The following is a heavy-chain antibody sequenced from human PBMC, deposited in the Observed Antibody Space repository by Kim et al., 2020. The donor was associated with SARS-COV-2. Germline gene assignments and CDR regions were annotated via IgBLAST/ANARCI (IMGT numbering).Heavy chain of an antibody. CDR1: GFTFSSYC. CDR2: IKHDGSEK. CDR3: ARDYRGGYYRYFDY. V-gene: IGHV3-7*01. Sequence: GGSLRLSCAASGFTFSSYCMSWVRQAPGKGLEWVATIKHDGSEKYYADSVKGRFTISRDNAKNSLYLQMNSLRAEDTAVYYCARDYRGGYYRYFDYWGQGTLVTVSS. D-gene: IGHD1-26*01. J-gene: IGHJ4*02.